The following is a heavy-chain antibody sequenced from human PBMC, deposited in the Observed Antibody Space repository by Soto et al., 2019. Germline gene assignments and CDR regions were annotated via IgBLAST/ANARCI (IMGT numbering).Heavy chain of an antibody. J-gene: IGHJ4*02. CDR3: ASSYGSGYRAFDY. CDR1: GDTFTFYS. Sequence: QVQLVQSGAEVKKPGSSVRVSCKASGDTFTFYSINWVRQAPGLGLEWMGRINPILSMSNYAQRFQGRVTMTADKSPSTDNMELSSLRSEDTARYYCASSYGSGYRAFDYWGQGALVTVSS. V-gene: IGHV1-69*02. D-gene: IGHD3-10*01. CDR2: INPILSMS.